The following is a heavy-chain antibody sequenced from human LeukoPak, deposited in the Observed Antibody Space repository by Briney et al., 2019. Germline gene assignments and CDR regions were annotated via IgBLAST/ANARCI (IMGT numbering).Heavy chain of an antibody. J-gene: IGHJ4*02. CDR1: GFTFSSYW. Sequence: RSGESLRFSCAASGFTFSSYWMHWVRQAPGKGLVWVSRINSDGSSTSYADSVKGRFTISRDNAKNTLYLQMNSLRAEDTAVYYCARDYYYGSGSSDYWGQGTLVTVSS. CDR2: INSDGSST. V-gene: IGHV3-74*01. D-gene: IGHD3-10*01. CDR3: ARDYYYGSGSSDY.